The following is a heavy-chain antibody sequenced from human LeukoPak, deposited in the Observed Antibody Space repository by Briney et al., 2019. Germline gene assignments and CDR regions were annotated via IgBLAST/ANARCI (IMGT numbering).Heavy chain of an antibody. CDR2: ISWNSGSI. D-gene: IGHD6-6*01. Sequence: GRSLRLSCAASGFTFDDYAMHWVRQAPGKGLEWVSGISWNSGSIGYADSVKGRFTISRDNAKNSLYLQMNSLRAEDTALYYCAKDLLEYSSPSEVWGKGTTVTVSS. CDR3: AKDLLEYSSPSEV. J-gene: IGHJ6*04. V-gene: IGHV3-9*01. CDR1: GFTFDDYA.